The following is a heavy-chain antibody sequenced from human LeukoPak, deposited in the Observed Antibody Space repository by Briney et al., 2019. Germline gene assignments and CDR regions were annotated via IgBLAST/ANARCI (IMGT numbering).Heavy chain of an antibody. Sequence: PSETLSLTCTVSGGSVSSGSYYWSWIRQPPGKGLEWIGYIYYSGSTNYNPSLKSRVTISVDTSKNQFSLKLSSVTAADTAVYYCARDRVRGNSNPFFDYWGQGTLVTVSS. J-gene: IGHJ4*02. CDR3: ARDRVRGNSNPFFDY. CDR1: GGSVSSGSYY. V-gene: IGHV4-61*01. D-gene: IGHD4-11*01. CDR2: IYYSGST.